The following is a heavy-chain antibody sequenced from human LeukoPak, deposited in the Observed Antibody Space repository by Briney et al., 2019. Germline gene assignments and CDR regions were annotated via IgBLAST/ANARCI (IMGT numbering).Heavy chain of an antibody. Sequence: GDSLKISCKGSGYSFAAYWIGWVRQMPGKGLEWMGFIYPDDSDTRYSPSFQGLVTVSADKSISTAYLQWSSLKASDTAMYYCARLPYSGTNYFDYWGQGTLVTVSS. V-gene: IGHV5-51*01. CDR3: ARLPYSGTNYFDY. D-gene: IGHD1-14*01. CDR1: GYSFAAYW. J-gene: IGHJ4*02. CDR2: IYPDDSDT.